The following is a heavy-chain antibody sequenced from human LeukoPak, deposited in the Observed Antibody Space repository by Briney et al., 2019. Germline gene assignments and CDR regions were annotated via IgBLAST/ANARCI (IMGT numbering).Heavy chain of an antibody. CDR2: ISWNSGSI. CDR1: GFTLDDYA. Sequence: GGSLRLSCAASGFTLDDYAMHWVRQTPGKGLEWVSGISWNSGSIGYADSVKGRFTISRDNAKNSLYLQMNSLRAEDTALYYCAKDLHGSGTLWYYFDYWGQGTLVTVSS. V-gene: IGHV3-9*01. CDR3: AKDLHGSGTLWYYFDY. J-gene: IGHJ4*02. D-gene: IGHD3-10*01.